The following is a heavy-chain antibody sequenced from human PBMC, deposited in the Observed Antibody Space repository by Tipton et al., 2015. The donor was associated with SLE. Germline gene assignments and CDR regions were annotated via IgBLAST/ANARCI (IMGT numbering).Heavy chain of an antibody. Sequence: TLSLTCSISDYSISSGYYWGWIRQAPERGLEWIASIYHTGNAFYNPSLRGRGTISMDTSKNQFSLKLTSVTAADTAVYFCARGVAERLGLDFWGQGSPVTVSS. J-gene: IGHJ4*02. CDR1: DYSISSGYY. D-gene: IGHD6-19*01. CDR2: IYHTGNA. V-gene: IGHV4-38-2*01. CDR3: ARGVAERLGLDF.